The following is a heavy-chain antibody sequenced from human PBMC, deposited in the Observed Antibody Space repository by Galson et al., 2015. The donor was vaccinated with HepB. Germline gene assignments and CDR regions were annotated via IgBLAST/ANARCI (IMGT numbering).Heavy chain of an antibody. D-gene: IGHD1/OR15-1a*01. Sequence: SVKVSCKVAGYSLTELSMHWVRQAPRKGLEWMGGFDPEDGETIYAQKLQGRITLTEDTSTDTAYMELSSLRSEDTAVYYCATDLGWEQRFWGQGTLVTVSS. CDR1: GYSLTELS. CDR2: FDPEDGET. V-gene: IGHV1-24*01. J-gene: IGHJ4*02. CDR3: ATDLGWEQRF.